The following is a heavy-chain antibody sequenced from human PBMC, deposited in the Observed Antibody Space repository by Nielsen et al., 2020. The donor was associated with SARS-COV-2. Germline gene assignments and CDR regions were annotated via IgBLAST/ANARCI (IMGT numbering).Heavy chain of an antibody. V-gene: IGHV3-30*18. J-gene: IGHJ4*02. CDR1: GFTFSSYG. Sequence: GESLKISCAASGFTFSSYGMHWVRQAPGKGLEWMAVISHDGSNNYYADSVKGRFTISRDNSKNTLYLQMNSLRAEDTAVYYCAKAGYYGSGSYHDYWGQGTLVTVSS. CDR3: AKAGYYGSGSYHDY. D-gene: IGHD3-10*01. CDR2: ISHDGSNN.